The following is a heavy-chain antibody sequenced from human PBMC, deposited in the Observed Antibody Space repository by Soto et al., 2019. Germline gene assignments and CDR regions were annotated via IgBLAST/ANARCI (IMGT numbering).Heavy chain of an antibody. D-gene: IGHD2-2*03. CDR1: GGTFSSYA. CDR3: AREVDGYYFDY. J-gene: IGHJ4*02. Sequence: SVKVSFKAAGGTFSSYAISWVLQAPGQGLEWMGGIIPIFGTANYAQKFQGRVTITADESTSTAYMELSSLRSEDTAVYYCAREVDGYYFDYWGQGTLVTVSS. V-gene: IGHV1-69*01. CDR2: IIPIFGTA.